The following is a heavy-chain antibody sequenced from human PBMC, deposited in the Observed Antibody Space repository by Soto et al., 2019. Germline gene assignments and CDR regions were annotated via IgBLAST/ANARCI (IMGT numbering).Heavy chain of an antibody. CDR1: GFTVSSNY. CDR3: ARDVVAVAGNGYFDY. V-gene: IGHV3-66*01. CDR2: IYSGGST. D-gene: IGHD6-19*01. Sequence: EVQLVESGGGLVQPGGSLRLSCAASGFTVSSNYMSWVRQAPGKGLEWVSVIYSGGSTYYADSVKGRLTISRDNSKNTLYLQMNSLRAEDTAVYYCARDVVAVAGNGYFDYWGQGTLVTVSS. J-gene: IGHJ4*02.